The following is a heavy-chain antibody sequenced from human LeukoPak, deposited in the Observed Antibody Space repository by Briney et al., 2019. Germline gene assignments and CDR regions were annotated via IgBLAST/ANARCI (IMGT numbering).Heavy chain of an antibody. CDR2: MNPNSGNT. J-gene: IGHJ4*02. CDR3: VRGRYYDFWSGYYTPLFDY. Sequence: GASVKVSCKASGYTFTSYDINWVRQATGQGLEWMGWMNPNSGNTGYAQKFQGRVTITRNTSISTAYMELSSLRSEDTAVYYCVRGRYYDFWSGYYTPLFDYWGQGTLVTVSS. D-gene: IGHD3-3*01. V-gene: IGHV1-8*03. CDR1: GYTFTSYD.